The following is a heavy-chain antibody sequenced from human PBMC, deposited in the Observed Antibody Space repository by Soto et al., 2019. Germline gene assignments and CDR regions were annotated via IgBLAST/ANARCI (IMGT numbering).Heavy chain of an antibody. D-gene: IGHD6-13*01. CDR2: MNPNSGNT. CDR3: ARRGYSSSWYYYYYYGMDV. V-gene: IGHV1-8*01. J-gene: IGHJ6*02. CDR1: GYTFTSYD. Sequence: QVQLVQSGAEVKKPGASVKVSCKASGYTFTSYDINWVRQATGQGLEWMGWMNPNSGNTGYAQKFXGRVTMTRNTPXTXAXXELISLRSEDTAVYYCARRGYSSSWYYYYYYGMDVWGQGTTVTVSS.